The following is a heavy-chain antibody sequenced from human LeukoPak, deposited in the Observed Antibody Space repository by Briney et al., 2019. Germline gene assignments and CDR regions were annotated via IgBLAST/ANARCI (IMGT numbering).Heavy chain of an antibody. V-gene: IGHV4-61*02. CDR3: ARGWVEMTAIGAFDI. CDR2: IYTTGST. Sequence: SETLSLTCTVSGGSINSGDHFWNWVRQPAGKGLKWIGRIYTTGSTNYNPSLKSRVTMSVDTSKNQISLKLTSVTAADTAVYYCARGWVEMTAIGAFDIWGQGTMVTVSS. CDR1: GGSINSGDHF. J-gene: IGHJ3*02. D-gene: IGHD5-24*01.